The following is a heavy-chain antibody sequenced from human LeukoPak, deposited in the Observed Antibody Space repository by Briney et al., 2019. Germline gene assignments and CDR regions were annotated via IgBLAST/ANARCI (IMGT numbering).Heavy chain of an antibody. Sequence: SETLSLTCTVSGGSISSYYWSWFRQPPGKGLEWIGYIYYSGSTNYKPSLKSRVTISVDTSKNQFSLKLSSVTAADTAVYYCARTTYSSSSGGYYYYYMDVWGKGTTVTVSS. J-gene: IGHJ6*03. CDR1: GGSISSYY. CDR2: IYYSGST. V-gene: IGHV4-59*08. D-gene: IGHD6-6*01. CDR3: ARTTYSSSSGGYYYYYMDV.